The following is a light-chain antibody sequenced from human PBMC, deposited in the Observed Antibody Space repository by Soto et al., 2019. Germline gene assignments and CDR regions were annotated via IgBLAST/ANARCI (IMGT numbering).Light chain of an antibody. V-gene: IGKV1-5*01. CDR3: QQYNGYSWT. CDR2: DAS. Sequence: DIQMTQSPSTLSASIGDRVTITCRASQSISNWLAWYQQKPGKAPKLLIYDASTLESGVPSRFSASGLGTEITLYISSLQSEDFATYYCQQYNGYSWTFGQGTKVEIK. J-gene: IGKJ1*01. CDR1: QSISNW.